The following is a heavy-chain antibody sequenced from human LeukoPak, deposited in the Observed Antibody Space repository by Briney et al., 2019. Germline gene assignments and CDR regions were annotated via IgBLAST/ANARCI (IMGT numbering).Heavy chain of an antibody. Sequence: GGSLRLSCVASGFTFGKYWMSWVRQAPGKGLEWVANIKLDGSEKNYVDSVKGRFTISRDNTKNSLYLQMNSLRAEDTAVFYCAGAQYDTWGQRGNFDSGGQGPLVIVSS. CDR1: GFTFGKYW. D-gene: IGHD3-9*01. J-gene: IGHJ4*02. CDR3: AGAQYDTWGQRGNFDS. CDR2: IKLDGSEK. V-gene: IGHV3-7*03.